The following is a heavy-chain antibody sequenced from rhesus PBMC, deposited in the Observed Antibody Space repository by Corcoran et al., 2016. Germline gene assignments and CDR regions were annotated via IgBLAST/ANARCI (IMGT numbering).Heavy chain of an antibody. CDR2: IDPSDSDT. CDR1: GYSFTSYW. Sequence: EVQLVQSGAEVKRPGESLKISCKTSGYSFTSYWISWVRQIPGKGLEWMGAIDPSDSDTRYNPSFQGQGTISADKSISTAYLQWSRLKASDTATYDCAKGVWGDLFDDWGQGALVTVSS. V-gene: IGHV5-20*01. J-gene: IGHJ4*01. D-gene: IGHD3-34*01. CDR3: AKGVWGDLFDD.